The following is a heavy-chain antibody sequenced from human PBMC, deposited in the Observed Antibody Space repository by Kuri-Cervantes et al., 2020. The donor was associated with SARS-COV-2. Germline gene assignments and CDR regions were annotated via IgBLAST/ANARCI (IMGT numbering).Heavy chain of an antibody. CDR3: ARHVKVVLVVAAMSWFDP. Sequence: SETLSLTCTVSGGSISSYYWSWIRQPAGKGLEWIGRIYTSGSTNYNPSLKSRVTMSVDTSKNQFSLKLSSVTAADTAVYYCARHVKVVLVVAAMSWFDPWGQGTLVTVSS. CDR2: IYTSGST. CDR1: GGSISSYY. D-gene: IGHD2-15*01. V-gene: IGHV4-4*07. J-gene: IGHJ5*02.